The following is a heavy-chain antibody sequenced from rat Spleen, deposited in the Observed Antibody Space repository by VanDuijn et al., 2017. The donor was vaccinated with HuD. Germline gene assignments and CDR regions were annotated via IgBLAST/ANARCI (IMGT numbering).Heavy chain of an antibody. Sequence: EVQLVESGGGLVQPGRSLKLSCAASGFTFSNYWMTWIRQAPGKGLEWVASITNTGGSTYYPDSVKGRFTISRDNAKSTLYLQMNSLRSEDTATYYCTRDRTIAAIYVMDAWGQGASVTVSS. V-gene: IGHV5-31*01. D-gene: IGHD1-2*01. CDR2: ITNTGGST. CDR3: TRDRTIAAIYVMDA. CDR1: GFTFSNYW. J-gene: IGHJ4*01.